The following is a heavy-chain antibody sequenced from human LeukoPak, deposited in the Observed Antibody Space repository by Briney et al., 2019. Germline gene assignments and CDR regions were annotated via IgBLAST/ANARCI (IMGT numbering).Heavy chain of an antibody. CDR1: GYTFTGYY. CDR3: ARGEYCSSTSCYDY. V-gene: IGHV1-2*04. Sequence: EASVKVSCKASGYTFTGYYMHWVRQAPGQGLEWMGWINPNSGGTNYAQKFQGWVTMTGDTSISTAYMELSRLRSDDTAVYYCARGEYCSSTSCYDYWGQGTLVTVSS. J-gene: IGHJ4*02. CDR2: INPNSGGT. D-gene: IGHD2-2*01.